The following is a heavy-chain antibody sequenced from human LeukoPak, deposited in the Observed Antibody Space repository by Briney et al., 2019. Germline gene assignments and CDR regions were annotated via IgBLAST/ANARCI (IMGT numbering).Heavy chain of an antibody. CDR2: ISVSGGSR. CDR1: GFTFSNYA. J-gene: IGHJ4*02. D-gene: IGHD6-19*01. V-gene: IGHV3-23*01. CDR3: AKDGQYSTGWYYDY. Sequence: GGSLRLSCAASGFTFSNYAMSWARQAPGKGLEWVSGISVSGGSRYYADSVRGRFTISRDNSKNTLYLQMNSLRAEDTAVYYCAKDGQYSTGWYYDYWGQGTLVTVSS.